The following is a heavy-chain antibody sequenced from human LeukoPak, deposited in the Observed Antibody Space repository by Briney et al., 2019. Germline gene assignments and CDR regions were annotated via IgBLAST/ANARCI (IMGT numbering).Heavy chain of an antibody. Sequence: PGGSLRLSCAASGFTFSSSWMTWVRQAPGKGLEWVANIRQDGGEKYYVDSVKGRFTISRDNAKNSLYLQMNSLRAEDTAVYYCAKGGKWDVTPFDYWGQGTLVTVSS. CDR2: IRQDGGEK. J-gene: IGHJ4*02. CDR3: AKGGKWDVTPFDY. V-gene: IGHV3-7*03. CDR1: GFTFSSSW. D-gene: IGHD1-26*01.